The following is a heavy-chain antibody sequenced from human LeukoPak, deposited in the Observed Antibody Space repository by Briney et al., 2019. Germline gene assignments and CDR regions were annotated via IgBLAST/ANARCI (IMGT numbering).Heavy chain of an antibody. V-gene: IGHV3-23*01. CDR1: GFTFNSYG. CDR2: ISGSGDNT. Sequence: GGSLRLSCAASGFTFNSYGMTWVRQAPGKGLEWVSAISGSGDNTYYGDSVKGRFTVSRDNSKNTLYLQMYSLRGEDTAVYYCAEDPTYGSGSYGDYWGQGTLVTVSS. D-gene: IGHD3-10*01. CDR3: AEDPTYGSGSYGDY. J-gene: IGHJ4*02.